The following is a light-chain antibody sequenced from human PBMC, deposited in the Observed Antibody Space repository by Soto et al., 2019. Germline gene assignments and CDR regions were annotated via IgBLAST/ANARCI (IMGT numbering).Light chain of an antibody. V-gene: IGKV1-39*01. CDR3: HQSYSTLGT. Sequence: IQMTQSPSSLSASVGDRVIITCRSDHSINNYLNWYQQRPGKVPKLLIYAASTLQSGVPSRFSGSGSGRVFTLTINSLQPEDFATYSCHQSYSTLGTFGRGTRVEI. CDR2: AAS. CDR1: HSINNY. J-gene: IGKJ2*01.